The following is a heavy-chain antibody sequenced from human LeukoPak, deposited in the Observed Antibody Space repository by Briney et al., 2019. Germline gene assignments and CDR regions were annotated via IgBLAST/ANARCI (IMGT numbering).Heavy chain of an antibody. D-gene: IGHD3-3*01. CDR3: ARVGTHYTGTPFDY. J-gene: IGHJ4*02. Sequence: PSETLSLTCTVSGVSISTNMYYWGWIRQPPGKGLEWIATIYYSWITYYNPSLKSRFTISVDTSKNQLYLKLNSVTAADTAVYYCARVGTHYTGTPFDYWGQGTLVTVSS. CDR2: IYYSWIT. V-gene: IGHV4-39*07. CDR1: GVSISTNMYY.